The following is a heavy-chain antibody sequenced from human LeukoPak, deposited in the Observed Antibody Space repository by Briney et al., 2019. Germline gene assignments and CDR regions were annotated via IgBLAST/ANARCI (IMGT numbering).Heavy chain of an antibody. CDR3: ARGIDYGDYDNWSDP. Sequence: SVKVSCKASGGTFSSYAISWVRQAPGQGLEWMGGIIPIFGTANYAQKFQGRVTITADESTSTAYMELSSLRSEDTAVYYCARGIDYGDYDNWSDPWGQGTLVTVSS. CDR2: IIPIFGTA. CDR1: GGTFSSYA. V-gene: IGHV1-69*13. D-gene: IGHD4-17*01. J-gene: IGHJ5*02.